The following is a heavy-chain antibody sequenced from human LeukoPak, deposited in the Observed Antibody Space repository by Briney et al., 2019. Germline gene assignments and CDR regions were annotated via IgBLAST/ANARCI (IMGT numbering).Heavy chain of an antibody. D-gene: IGHD6-19*01. CDR2: IRSKANSYAT. J-gene: IGHJ3*02. CDR3: AREGQWRSFDI. Sequence: GGSLRLSCAASGFTFSGSAMHWVRQASGKGLEWVGRIRSKANSYATAYAASVKGRFTISRDDSKNTAYLQMNSLRAEDTAVYYCAREGQWRSFDIWGQGAMVTVSS. CDR1: GFTFSGSA. V-gene: IGHV3-73*01.